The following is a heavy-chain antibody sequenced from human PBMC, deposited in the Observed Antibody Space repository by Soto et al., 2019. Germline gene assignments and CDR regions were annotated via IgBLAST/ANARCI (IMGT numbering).Heavy chain of an antibody. D-gene: IGHD6-6*01. CDR3: ARDPSIAADYYFDY. CDR2: ISHDGNNK. CDR1: RFTFSTYA. Sequence: PGGSLRLSCAASRFTFSTYAMHWVRQAPGKGLEWVAVISHDGNNKHYADPVKGRFTISRDNSKNTLYLQMNSLRAEDTAVCYCARDPSIAADYYFDYWGQGTQVTVSS. J-gene: IGHJ4*02. V-gene: IGHV3-30-3*01.